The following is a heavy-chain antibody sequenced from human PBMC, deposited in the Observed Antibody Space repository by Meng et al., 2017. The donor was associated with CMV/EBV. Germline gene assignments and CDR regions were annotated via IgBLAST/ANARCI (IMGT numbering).Heavy chain of an antibody. J-gene: IGHJ5*02. CDR2: VYYNGNT. Sequence: ESLKISCTVSGGSMDNVNYYWGWIRQPPGKGLEWIGNVYYNGNTYYNSSLKSRVSISADTSKNQFFLKLSSVTAADTAVYYCARPWSNYNWFDPWGQGTLVTVSS. CDR3: ARPWSNYNWFDP. D-gene: IGHD4-11*01. V-gene: IGHV4-39*01. CDR1: GGSMDNVNYY.